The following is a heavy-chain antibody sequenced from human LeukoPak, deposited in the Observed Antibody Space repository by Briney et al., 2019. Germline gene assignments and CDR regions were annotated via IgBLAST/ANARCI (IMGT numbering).Heavy chain of an antibody. CDR2: INANSGGT. Sequence: GASVKVSCKASGYTFTGYYMHWVRQAPGQGLEWMGWINANSGGTNYAQKFQGRVTMPRATSISKAYMELSRLRPDDTAVYYCARKTGTPRYGMDVWGQGTTVTVSS. J-gene: IGHJ6*02. D-gene: IGHD1/OR15-1a*01. CDR3: ARKTGTPRYGMDV. CDR1: GYTFTGYY. V-gene: IGHV1-2*02.